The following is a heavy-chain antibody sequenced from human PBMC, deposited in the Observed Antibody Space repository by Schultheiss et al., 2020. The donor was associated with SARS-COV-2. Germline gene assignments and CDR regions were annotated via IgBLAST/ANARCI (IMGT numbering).Heavy chain of an antibody. Sequence: SETPSLTCTVSGGSISSGGYYWSWIRQHPGKGLEWIGYIYYSGSTNYNPSLKSRVTISVDTSKNQFSLKLSSVTAADTAVYYCARMVVAATRAFDIWGQGTMVTVSS. J-gene: IGHJ3*02. D-gene: IGHD2-15*01. CDR3: ARMVVAATRAFDI. V-gene: IGHV4-61*08. CDR1: GGSISSGGYY. CDR2: IYYSGST.